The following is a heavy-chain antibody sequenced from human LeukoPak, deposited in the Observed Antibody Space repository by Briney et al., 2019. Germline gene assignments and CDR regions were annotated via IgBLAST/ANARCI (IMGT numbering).Heavy chain of an antibody. Sequence: GGSLRLSCAASGFTFKTYTMHWVRQAPGMGLEWVSSISSSSSYIFYADSVKGRFTISRDNAKNSLYLQMSSLRAEDTAVYYCVRDTYGPSDYWGQGSLVTVSS. J-gene: IGHJ4*02. CDR3: VRDTYGPSDY. CDR2: ISSSSSYI. D-gene: IGHD3-10*01. V-gene: IGHV3-21*01. CDR1: GFTFKTYT.